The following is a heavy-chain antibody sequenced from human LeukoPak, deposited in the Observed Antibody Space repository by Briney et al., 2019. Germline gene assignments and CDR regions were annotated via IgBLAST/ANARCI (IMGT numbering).Heavy chain of an antibody. CDR2: SHYSGSN. D-gene: IGHD3-22*01. Sequence: PSETLSLTCTVSGGSISNYYWGWIRQPPGKGLEWIGTSHYSGSNYYNPSLKSRVTISVDTSKNQFSLRLTSVTAADTAVYYCARLSRYYDRSSYFFDDYWGQGTLVTVSS. J-gene: IGHJ4*02. CDR1: GGSISNYY. CDR3: ARLSRYYDRSSYFFDDY. V-gene: IGHV4-39*01.